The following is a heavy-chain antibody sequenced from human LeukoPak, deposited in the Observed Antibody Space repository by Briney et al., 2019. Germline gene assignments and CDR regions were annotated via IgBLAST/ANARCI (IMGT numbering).Heavy chain of an antibody. CDR3: ARDRSYSLEN. Sequence: GGSLRLSCAASGLTFRTYWIHWVRQVPGKGLVWVSRINGDGSTTTYADSVKGRFTISRDNAKNTLYLQMNSLRAEDTAVYYCARDRSYSLENWGQGTLVTVSS. CDR1: GLTFRTYW. CDR2: INGDGSTT. D-gene: IGHD1-26*01. J-gene: IGHJ4*02. V-gene: IGHV3-74*01.